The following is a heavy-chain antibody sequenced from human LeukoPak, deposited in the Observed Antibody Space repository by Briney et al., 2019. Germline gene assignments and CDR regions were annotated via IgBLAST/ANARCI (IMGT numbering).Heavy chain of an antibody. CDR2: ISASGTLT. CDR1: GFSFSSYE. J-gene: IGHJ6*03. D-gene: IGHD5-24*01. CDR3: ARLLEPATGYYMDV. V-gene: IGHV3-48*03. Sequence: GGSLRLSCAASGFSFSSYEMNWVRQAPGKGLEWISYISASGTLTHYADSVEGRFTISRDNAKNSLYLQMNSLRADDTAVYYCARLLEPATGYYMDVWGKGTTVTISS.